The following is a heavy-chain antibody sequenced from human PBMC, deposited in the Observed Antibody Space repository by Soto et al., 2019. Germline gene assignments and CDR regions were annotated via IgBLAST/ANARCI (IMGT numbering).Heavy chain of an antibody. CDR3: TRRNDIVVVVAATGHYEAFDI. CDR1: GFTFSGSA. Sequence: EVQLVESGGGLVQPGGSLKLSCAASGFTFSGSAMHWVRQASGKGLEWVGRIRSKANSYATAYAASVKGRFTISREDSKNTAYLQKNSLKPEDTAVYNCTRRNDIVVVVAATGHYEAFDIWGQGKMVTVSS. D-gene: IGHD2-15*01. CDR2: IRSKANSYAT. V-gene: IGHV3-73*01. J-gene: IGHJ3*02.